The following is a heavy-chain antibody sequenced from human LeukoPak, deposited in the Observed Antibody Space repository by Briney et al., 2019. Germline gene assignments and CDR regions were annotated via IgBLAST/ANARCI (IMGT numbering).Heavy chain of an antibody. Sequence: GGSLRLSCPASGFTFSSYAMRCVRHPPGQCLDSVSSISGSGGSTNYADSVKGRITISRDNSKNTLYLQMNSLRAEDTAVYYCAKDLNYYGSGSYFDYWGQGTLVTVSS. CDR2: ISGSGGST. D-gene: IGHD3-10*01. J-gene: IGHJ4*02. CDR1: GFTFSSYA. V-gene: IGHV3-23*01. CDR3: AKDLNYYGSGSYFDY.